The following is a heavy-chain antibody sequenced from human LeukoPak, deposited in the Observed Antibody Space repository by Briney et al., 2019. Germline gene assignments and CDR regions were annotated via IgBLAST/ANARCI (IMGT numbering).Heavy chain of an antibody. CDR3: TRGELLRFGESSGYGMDV. V-gene: IGHV4-59*08. Sequence: NPSETLSLTCTVSGGSISTYYWRWIRQPPGKGLEWIGYIYYSGSINYNPSLRSRVTISLDKSKNQFSLSLNSVTAADTAVYYCTRGELLRFGESSGYGMDVWGQGTTVTVSS. D-gene: IGHD3-10*01. J-gene: IGHJ6*02. CDR1: GGSISTYY. CDR2: IYYSGSI.